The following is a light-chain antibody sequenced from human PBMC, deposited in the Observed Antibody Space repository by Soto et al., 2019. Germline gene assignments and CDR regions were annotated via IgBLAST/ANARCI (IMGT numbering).Light chain of an antibody. CDR3: SSYTSSSTPLV. Sequence: QSALTQPASVSGSPGQSVTISCTGTSSDVGGYNYVSWYQQHPGKAPKLMIYEVSNRPSGLSNRFSGSKSGNTASLTISGLQADDEADYYCSSYTSSSTPLVFGGGTKLTVL. V-gene: IGLV2-14*01. CDR2: EVS. CDR1: SSDVGGYNY. J-gene: IGLJ2*01.